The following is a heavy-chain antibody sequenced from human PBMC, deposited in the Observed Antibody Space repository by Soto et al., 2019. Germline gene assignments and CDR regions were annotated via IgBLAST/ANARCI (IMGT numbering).Heavy chain of an antibody. Sequence: GGSLRLSCAASGFTFSSYAMSWVRQAPGKGLEWVSSISSSSSYIYYADSVKGRFTISRDNAKNSLYLQMNSLRAEDTAVYYCARAGLAVAGIDYWGQGTLVTVS. CDR2: ISSSSSYI. CDR1: GFTFSSYA. D-gene: IGHD6-19*01. V-gene: IGHV3-21*01. CDR3: ARAGLAVAGIDY. J-gene: IGHJ4*02.